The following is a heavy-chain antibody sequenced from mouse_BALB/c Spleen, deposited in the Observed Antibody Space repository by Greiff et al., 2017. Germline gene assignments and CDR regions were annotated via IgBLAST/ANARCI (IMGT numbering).Heavy chain of an antibody. CDR3: ARGYDLAWFAY. J-gene: IGHJ3*01. V-gene: IGHV5-17*02. Sequence: EVQGVESGGGLVQPGGSRKLSCAASGFTFSSFGMHWVRQAPEKGLEWVAYISSGSSTIYYADTVKGRFTISRDNPKNTLFLQMTSLRSEDTAMYYCARGYDLAWFAYWGQGTLVTVSA. D-gene: IGHD2-10*02. CDR1: GFTFSSFG. CDR2: ISSGSSTI.